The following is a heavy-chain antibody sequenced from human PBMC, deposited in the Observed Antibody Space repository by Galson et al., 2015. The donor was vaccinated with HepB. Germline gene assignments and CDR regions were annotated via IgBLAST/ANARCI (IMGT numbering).Heavy chain of an antibody. Sequence: SLRLSCAASGFPFGSYAMNWVRQAPGKGLEWVSGISGNGGSTDYADSVKGRVTISRDNSRNTLYLQMNSLRAEDTAVYYCATVRNWGGGEYLFDHWGQGTLVTVSS. V-gene: IGHV3-23*01. J-gene: IGHJ4*02. CDR2: ISGNGGST. D-gene: IGHD7-27*01. CDR3: ATVRNWGGGEYLFDH. CDR1: GFPFGSYA.